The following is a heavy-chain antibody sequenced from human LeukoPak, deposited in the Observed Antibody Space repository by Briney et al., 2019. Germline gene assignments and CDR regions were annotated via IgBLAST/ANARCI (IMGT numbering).Heavy chain of an antibody. CDR1: GFTFSDYY. D-gene: IGHD3-10*01. Sequence: GGSLRLSCAASGFTFSDYYMSWIRQAPGKGLEWVSYISSSGSTICYADSVKGRFTTSRDNAKNSLYLQMNSLRAEDTAVYYCARERILWFGEFDYWGQGTLVTVSS. CDR2: ISSSGSTI. V-gene: IGHV3-11*01. J-gene: IGHJ4*02. CDR3: ARERILWFGEFDY.